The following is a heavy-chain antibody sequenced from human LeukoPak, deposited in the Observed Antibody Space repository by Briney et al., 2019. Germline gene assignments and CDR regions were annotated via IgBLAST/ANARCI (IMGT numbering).Heavy chain of an antibody. Sequence: GGSLRLSCAASGFTFSSYWMSWVRQVPGKGLEWVAGIKEDGSEKDYVDSVKGRFTISRDNAKNSLSLQMNSLRAEDTAVYYCARGWDFDYWGQGTLVTVSS. V-gene: IGHV3-7*05. CDR2: IKEDGSEK. J-gene: IGHJ4*02. D-gene: IGHD1-26*01. CDR3: ARGWDFDY. CDR1: GFTFSSYW.